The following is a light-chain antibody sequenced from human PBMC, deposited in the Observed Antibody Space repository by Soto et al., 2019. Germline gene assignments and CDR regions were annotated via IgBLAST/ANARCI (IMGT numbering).Light chain of an antibody. Sequence: DIQMTQSPSSLSASVGDRVTITCRASQSVFNYLHWYQQKPGRAPNLLIYDISTLQSGVPSRFSGSGSGTEFTLTISSLQPDDFATYYCQQYNSYWTFGQGTKVDIK. CDR1: QSVFNY. V-gene: IGKV1-5*01. J-gene: IGKJ1*01. CDR3: QQYNSYWT. CDR2: DIS.